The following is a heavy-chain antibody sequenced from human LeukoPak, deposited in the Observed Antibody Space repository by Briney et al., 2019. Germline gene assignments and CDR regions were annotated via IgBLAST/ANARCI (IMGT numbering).Heavy chain of an antibody. V-gene: IGHV3-33*01. J-gene: IGHJ6*03. CDR3: ARESCSSTSCYEMYYYYYYMDV. Sequence: GGSLRLSCAASGFILNSYGMHWVRQAPGKGPEWVAVIWYDGSKKYYADSVKGRFTISRDNSKNTLYVQMNSLRAEDSAVYYCARESCSSTSCYEMYYYYYYMDVWGKGTTVTVSS. D-gene: IGHD2-2*01. CDR1: GFILNSYG. CDR2: IWYDGSKK.